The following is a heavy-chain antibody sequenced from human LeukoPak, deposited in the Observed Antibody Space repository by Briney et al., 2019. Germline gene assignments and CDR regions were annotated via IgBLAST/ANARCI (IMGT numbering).Heavy chain of an antibody. V-gene: IGHV3-21*01. J-gene: IGHJ4*02. CDR1: GFTFSSYS. CDR3: ARAGVRGGPIDY. CDR2: TSSSSSYI. Sequence: PGGSLRLSCAASGFTFSSYSMNWVRQAPGKGLEWVSSTSSSSSYIYYADSVKGRFTISRDNAKNSLYLQMNSLRAEDTAVYYCARAGVRGGPIDYWGQGTLVTVSS. D-gene: IGHD3-10*01.